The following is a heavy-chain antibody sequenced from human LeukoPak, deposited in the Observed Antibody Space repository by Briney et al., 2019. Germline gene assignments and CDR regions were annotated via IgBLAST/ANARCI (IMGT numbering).Heavy chain of an antibody. CDR1: GFTFSSYA. CDR2: ISYDGSNK. Sequence: PGGSLRLSCGASGFTFSSYAMHWVRQAPGKGLEWVAVISYDGSNKYYADSVTGRFTISRDNSKNTLYLQMNSLRAEDTAVYYCAREYLRDFDYWGQGILVTVSS. D-gene: IGHD3-16*01. J-gene: IGHJ4*02. V-gene: IGHV3-30-3*01. CDR3: AREYLRDFDY.